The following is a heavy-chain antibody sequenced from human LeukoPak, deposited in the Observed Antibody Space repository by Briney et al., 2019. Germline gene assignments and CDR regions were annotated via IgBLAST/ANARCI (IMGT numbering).Heavy chain of an antibody. CDR3: ARSSTVTAARWHFDL. Sequence: ASVKVSCKASGYTFTNYYIHWVRQAPGQGLEWMGKIHHSGGSTSYPQNFQGRVTMIRDTSTGTVYMELSSLRSEDTAVYFCARSSTVTAARWHFDLWGRGTLVTVSS. J-gene: IGHJ2*01. CDR1: GYTFTNYY. V-gene: IGHV1-46*01. CDR2: IHHSGGST. D-gene: IGHD4-17*01.